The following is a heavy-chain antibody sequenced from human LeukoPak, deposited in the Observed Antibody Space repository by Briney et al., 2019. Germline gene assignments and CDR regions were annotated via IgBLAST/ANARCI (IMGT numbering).Heavy chain of an antibody. V-gene: IGHV1-2*06. Sequence: ASXKVSCKASGYTFTSYYLHWVGQAPGQGGELIRRITPHSGLTTYAQKFPGRVTITRDTSISTAYMELSRLRSDDTAVYYCARGGLQGQIDYWGQGTLVTVSS. J-gene: IGHJ4*02. D-gene: IGHD4-11*01. CDR2: ITPHSGLT. CDR1: GYTFTSYY. CDR3: ARGGLQGQIDY.